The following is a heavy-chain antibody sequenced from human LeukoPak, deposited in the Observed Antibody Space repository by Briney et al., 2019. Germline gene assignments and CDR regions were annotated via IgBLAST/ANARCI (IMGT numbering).Heavy chain of an antibody. V-gene: IGHV3-13*01. CDR3: VALGDRIY. Sequence: GGSLRLSCAAPGFTFSSYDMHWVRQATGKGLEWVSAISAAGDTYYPDSVKGRFTISRENAKNSLYLQMNSLRAGDTAVYYCVALGDRIYWGQGTLVTVSS. CDR1: GFTFSSYD. CDR2: ISAAGDT. J-gene: IGHJ4*02. D-gene: IGHD2-21*02.